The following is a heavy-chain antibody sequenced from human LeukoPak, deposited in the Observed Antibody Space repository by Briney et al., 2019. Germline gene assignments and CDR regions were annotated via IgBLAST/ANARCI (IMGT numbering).Heavy chain of an antibody. J-gene: IGHJ4*02. D-gene: IGHD6-13*01. CDR3: ARETYTSSQRDY. CDR2: SHYSGIT. CDR1: RGSISTYY. V-gene: IGHV4-59*12. Sequence: SETLSLTCTVSRGSISTYYWSWIRQPPGKGLEWIGCSHYSGITNYNPSLKGRVTISVDTSKNQFSLNLISVTAADTAVYFCARETYTSSQRDYWGQGTLVTVSS.